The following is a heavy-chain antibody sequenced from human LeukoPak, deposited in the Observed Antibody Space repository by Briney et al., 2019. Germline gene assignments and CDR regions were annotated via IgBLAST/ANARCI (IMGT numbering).Heavy chain of an antibody. CDR3: ARDPYNWNYYAYYYYMDV. J-gene: IGHJ6*03. D-gene: IGHD1-7*01. Sequence: PGGSLRLSCAASGFTFSSYSMNWVRQAPGKGLEWVSSISSSSSYIYYADPVKGRFTISRDNAKNSLYLQMNSLRAEDTAVYYCARDPYNWNYYAYYYYMDVWGKGTTVTVSS. CDR1: GFTFSSYS. V-gene: IGHV3-21*01. CDR2: ISSSSSYI.